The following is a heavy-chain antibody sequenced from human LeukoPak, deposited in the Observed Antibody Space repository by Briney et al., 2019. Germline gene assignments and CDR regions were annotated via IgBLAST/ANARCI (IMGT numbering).Heavy chain of an antibody. CDR1: GYTFTGYY. J-gene: IGHJ6*02. D-gene: IGHD3-22*01. CDR3: ARDLYYDSSGYSDYGMDV. CDR2: INPNSGGT. Sequence: ASVKVSCKASGYTFTGYYMHWVRQAPGQGPEWMGWINPNSGGTNYAQKFQGRVTMTRDTSISTAYMELSRLRSDDTAVYYCARDLYYDSSGYSDYGMDVWGQGTTVTVSS. V-gene: IGHV1-2*02.